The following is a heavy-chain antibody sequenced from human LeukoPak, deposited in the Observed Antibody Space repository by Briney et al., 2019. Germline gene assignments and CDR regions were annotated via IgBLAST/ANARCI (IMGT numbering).Heavy chain of an antibody. J-gene: IGHJ4*02. Sequence: ASVKVSCKASGGTFISYAISWVRQAPGQGLEWMGRIIPIFCTANYAQKFQGRVTITTDESTSTAYTELSSMRSEDKAVYYCARVLEDGYSGYDLVRNFDYWGQGTLVTVSS. CDR3: ARVLEDGYSGYDLVRNFDY. V-gene: IGHV1-69*05. D-gene: IGHD5-12*01. CDR1: GGTFISYA. CDR2: IIPIFCTA.